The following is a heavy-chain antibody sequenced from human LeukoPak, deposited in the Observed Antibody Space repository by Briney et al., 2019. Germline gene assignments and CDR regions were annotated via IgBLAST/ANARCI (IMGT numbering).Heavy chain of an antibody. CDR3: ARPSSSWGDDY. CDR2: IYYSGST. CDR1: GGSISSSSYY. Sequence: SETLSLTCTVSGGSISSSSYYWGWIRQPPGKGLEWIGSIYYSGSTYYNPSLKSRVTISVDTSKNQFSLKLSSVTAADTAVYYCARPSSSWGDDYWGQGTLVTVSS. V-gene: IGHV4-39*01. D-gene: IGHD3-16*01. J-gene: IGHJ4*02.